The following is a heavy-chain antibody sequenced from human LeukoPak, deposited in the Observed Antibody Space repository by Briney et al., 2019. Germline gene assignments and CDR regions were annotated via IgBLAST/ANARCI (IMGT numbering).Heavy chain of an antibody. V-gene: IGHV4-39*01. D-gene: IGHD5-18*01. CDR1: GDSISGSNFH. J-gene: IGHJ5*02. Sequence: PSETLSLTCSVSGDSISGSNFHWGWIRPSPGTGLEWIGTIDYRGRTFYNPSLNNRVTISADTSRNQLSLKLSSVTATDTAIYYCVRRVNTYGGWFDRWGQGALVTVSS. CDR3: VRRVNTYGGWFDR. CDR2: IDYRGRT.